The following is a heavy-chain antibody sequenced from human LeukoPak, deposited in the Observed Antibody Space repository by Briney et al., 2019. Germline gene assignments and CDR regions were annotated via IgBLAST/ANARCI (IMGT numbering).Heavy chain of an antibody. CDR1: GGSFSGYY. J-gene: IGHJ4*02. CDR2: IYYSGST. CDR3: ASSTYDYVWGSYRYYDY. D-gene: IGHD3-16*02. Sequence: SEALSLTCAVYGGSFSGYYWSWIRQPPGKGLEWIGYIYYSGSTNYNPSLKSRVTISVDTSKNQFSLKLSSVTAADTAVYYCASSTYDYVWGSYRYYDYWGQGTLVTVSS. V-gene: IGHV4-59*01.